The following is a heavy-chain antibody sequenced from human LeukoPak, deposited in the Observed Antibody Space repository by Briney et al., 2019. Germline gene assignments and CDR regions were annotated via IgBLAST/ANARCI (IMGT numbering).Heavy chain of an antibody. CDR3: AKSSSGYYFEY. CDR1: GFTFSSYA. D-gene: IGHD3-22*01. V-gene: IGHV3-23*01. J-gene: IGHJ4*02. CDR2: ISGSGGST. Sequence: PGGSLRLPCAASGFTFSSYAMSWVRQAPGKGLEWVSAISGSGGSTYYADSVKGRFTIFRDNSKNTLYLQMNSQRAEDTAVYYCAKSSSGYYFEYWGQGTLVTVPS.